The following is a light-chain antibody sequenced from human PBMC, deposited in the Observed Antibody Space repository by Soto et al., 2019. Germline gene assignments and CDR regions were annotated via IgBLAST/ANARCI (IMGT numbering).Light chain of an antibody. CDR1: QSVSRNY. J-gene: IGKJ1*01. CDR3: QQYDTSPRT. CDR2: GAS. Sequence: ESVLTQSPGTLSLSTGERANLACRASQSVSRNYLAWDHQKRGQAPRLRLYGASSRATGIPTRFSGSGSGTDFTLTISRMEPEDFAVYYCQQYDTSPRTFGQVTKVE. V-gene: IGKV3-20*01.